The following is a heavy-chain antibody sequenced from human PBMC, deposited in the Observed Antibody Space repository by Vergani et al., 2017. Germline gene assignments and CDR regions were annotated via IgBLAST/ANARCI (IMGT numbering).Heavy chain of an antibody. CDR2: IHTGGST. D-gene: IGHD2-15*01. J-gene: IGHJ4*02. CDR3: ARSRTYCTSGSCPAI. V-gene: IGHV4-61*02. CDR1: GESIRSGSHY. Sequence: QVKLQESGPGLLKPSQTLSLTCTVSGESIRSGSHYWSWIRQPAGKGPEWIGHIHTGGSTDLNPSFKSRVSISVDTSKSQFSLKLNSVTVADTAVYYSARSRTYCTSGSCPAIWGQGTLVTVSS.